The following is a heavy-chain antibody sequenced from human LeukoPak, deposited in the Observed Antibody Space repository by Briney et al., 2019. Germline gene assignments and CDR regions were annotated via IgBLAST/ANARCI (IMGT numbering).Heavy chain of an antibody. CDR1: GGTFSSYA. J-gene: IGHJ4*02. Sequence: PGSSVKVSCKASGGTFSSYAISWVRQAPGQGLEWMGRIIPILGIANYAQKFQGRVTITADKSTSTAYMELSSLRSEDTAVYYCAELPAAGRNFDFWGQGTLVTVSS. D-gene: IGHD6-13*01. CDR2: IIPILGIA. CDR3: AELPAAGRNFDF. V-gene: IGHV1-69*04.